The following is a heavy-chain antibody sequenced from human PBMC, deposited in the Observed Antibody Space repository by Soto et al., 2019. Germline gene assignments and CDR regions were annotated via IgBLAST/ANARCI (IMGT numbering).Heavy chain of an antibody. CDR1: GASISNDAYS. D-gene: IGHD6-19*01. CDR2: MYHSGST. J-gene: IGHJ6*02. Sequence: TLSLTCAVSGASISNDAYSWSWIRQPPGKGLEWIGYMYHSGSTYYNPSLKSRVTMSVDRSKNPSSLHLGSVTAADTAVYYCARAVAGAPVYYAMDVWGQGTTVTVSS. CDR3: ARAVAGAPVYYAMDV. V-gene: IGHV4-30-2*01.